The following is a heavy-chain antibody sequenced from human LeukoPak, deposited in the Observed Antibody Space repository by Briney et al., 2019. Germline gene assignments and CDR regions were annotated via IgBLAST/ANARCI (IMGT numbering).Heavy chain of an antibody. D-gene: IGHD6-19*01. CDR3: ARLDGQAGTPDYYYGMDV. V-gene: IGHV5-51*01. CDR1: GYSFTSYW. CDR2: IYPGDSDT. J-gene: IGHJ6*02. Sequence: GESLKISCKGSGYSFTSYWIGWVRQMPGKGLEWMGIIYPGDSDTRYSPSFQGQVTISADKSISTAYLQWSSLKASDTAMYYCARLDGQAGTPDYYYGMDVWGQGTTVTVSS.